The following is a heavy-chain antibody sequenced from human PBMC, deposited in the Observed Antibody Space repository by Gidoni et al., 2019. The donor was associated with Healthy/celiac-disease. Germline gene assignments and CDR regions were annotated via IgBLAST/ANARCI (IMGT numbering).Heavy chain of an antibody. D-gene: IGHD6-19*01. Sequence: QVQLVQSGAEVQTPGASVKVSCKASGYTFTGYYMHWVRQAPGQGLEWMGWINPNSGGTNYAQKFQGWVTMTRDTSISTAYMELSRLRSDDTAVYYGARDTGYSSGWYGYGDYYYGMDVWGQGTTVTVSS. CDR2: INPNSGGT. CDR1: GYTFTGYY. V-gene: IGHV1-2*04. CDR3: ARDTGYSSGWYGYGDYYYGMDV. J-gene: IGHJ6*02.